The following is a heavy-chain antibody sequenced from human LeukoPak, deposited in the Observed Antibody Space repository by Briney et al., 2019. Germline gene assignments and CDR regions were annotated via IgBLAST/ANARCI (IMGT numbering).Heavy chain of an antibody. CDR1: GYTFLRYY. V-gene: IGHV1-2*02. D-gene: IGHD2-15*01. CDR2: INPNSCSK. Sequence: ASVPVSCQASGYTFLRYYMHSLRQAPGQELEWMGWINPNSCSKKYAQKFQDRVNKTSDTYISTAYIEPSRLRSDDTAVYYCASRVVVVAATFGFGYGGQGTLVTVSS. J-gene: IGHJ4*02. CDR3: ASRVVVVAATFGFGY.